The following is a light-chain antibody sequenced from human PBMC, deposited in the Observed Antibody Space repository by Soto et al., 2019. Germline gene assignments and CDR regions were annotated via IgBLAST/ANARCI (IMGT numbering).Light chain of an antibody. CDR2: EVS. CDR3: SSYAGSSTVV. J-gene: IGLJ2*01. CDR1: SSDIGNYNY. V-gene: IGLV2-14*01. Sequence: QSVLTQPASVSGSPGQSITISCTGTSSDIGNYNYVSWYQQHPGKAPKLMIYEVSNRPSGVATRFSGSKSGNTASLTISGLQAEDEADYYCSSYAGSSTVVFGGGTKVTVL.